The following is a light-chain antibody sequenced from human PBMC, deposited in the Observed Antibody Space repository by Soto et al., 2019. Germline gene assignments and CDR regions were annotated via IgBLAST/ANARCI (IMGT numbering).Light chain of an antibody. V-gene: IGKV3-20*01. J-gene: IGKJ1*01. Sequence: EIVLTQSPGTLSLSPGERATLSCRASQSVSSSYLAWYQQKPGQAPRLLIYGTSSRATAIPGRFSGSGSGTDCTLTISRLEPEDFAVYYCQQYGSSSWTFGQGTKVEIK. CDR3: QQYGSSSWT. CDR2: GTS. CDR1: QSVSSSY.